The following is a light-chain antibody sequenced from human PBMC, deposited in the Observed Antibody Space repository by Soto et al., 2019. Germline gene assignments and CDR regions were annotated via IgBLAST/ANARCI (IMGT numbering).Light chain of an antibody. J-gene: IGKJ1*01. V-gene: IGKV3-15*01. CDR3: QRYHNLWT. CDR1: HYVYSN. Sequence: EIVMTQSPATLSVSPGERATLSCTASHYVYSNVAWFQQRPGQAPRLLIYRASTRATGTPARFSGSGSGTEFTLTITSLQSEDCARYYCQRYHNLWTFGQETEVEIK. CDR2: RAS.